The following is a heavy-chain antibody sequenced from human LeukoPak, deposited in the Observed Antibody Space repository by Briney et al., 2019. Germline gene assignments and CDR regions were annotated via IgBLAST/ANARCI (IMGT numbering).Heavy chain of an antibody. CDR3: ARDLGYYDSSGYSLYNWFDP. D-gene: IGHD3-22*01. Sequence: PGGSLRLSCAASGFTFSSYWMSWVRQAPGKGLEWVANIKQDGSEKYYVDSVKGRFTISRDNAKNSLYLQMNSLRAEDTAVYYCARDLGYYDSSGYSLYNWFDPWGQGTLVTVSS. CDR1: GFTFSSYW. CDR2: IKQDGSEK. J-gene: IGHJ5*02. V-gene: IGHV3-7*03.